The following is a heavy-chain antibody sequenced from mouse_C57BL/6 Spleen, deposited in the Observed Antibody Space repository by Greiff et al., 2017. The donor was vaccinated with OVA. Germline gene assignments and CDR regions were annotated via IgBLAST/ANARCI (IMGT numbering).Heavy chain of an antibody. D-gene: IGHD1-1*01. CDR1: GYAFSSYW. CDR3: AREGPYGSSFFDY. Sequence: QVQLQQSGAELVKPGASVKISCKASGYAFSSYWMNWVKQRPGKGLEWIGQIYPGDGDTNYNGKFKGKATLTADKSSSTAYMQLSSLTSEDSAVYFCAREGPYGSSFFDYWGQGTTLTVSS. J-gene: IGHJ2*01. V-gene: IGHV1-80*01. CDR2: IYPGDGDT.